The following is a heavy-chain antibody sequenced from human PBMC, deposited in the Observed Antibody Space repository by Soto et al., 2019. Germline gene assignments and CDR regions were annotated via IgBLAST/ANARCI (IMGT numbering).Heavy chain of an antibody. D-gene: IGHD2-8*02. Sequence: GGSLRLSCAVSGFPCSSYDMSWVRQAPGKGLEWVSTILVAGSTHYPDSVRGRFAISRDTSKNTVFLQMNSLTAGDTAVYYCAKATATGGGAFDICGQGTMVT. J-gene: IGHJ3*02. CDR2: ILVAGST. V-gene: IGHV3-23*01. CDR1: GFPCSSYD. CDR3: AKATATGGGAFDI.